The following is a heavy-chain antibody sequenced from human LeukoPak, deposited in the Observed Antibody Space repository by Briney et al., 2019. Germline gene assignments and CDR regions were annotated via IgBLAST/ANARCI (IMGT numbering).Heavy chain of an antibody. CDR1: GFPFSSYS. V-gene: IGHV3-48*04. CDR3: ARRYCSSTSCETYFDY. J-gene: IGHJ4*02. CDR2: ISSSSRTI. Sequence: GGSLRLSCAASGFPFSSYSMNWVRQAPGKGLEWVSYISSSSRTIYYADSVKGRFTISRDNAKNSLYLQMNSLRAEDTAVYYCARRYCSSTSCETYFDYWGQGTLVTVSS. D-gene: IGHD2-2*01.